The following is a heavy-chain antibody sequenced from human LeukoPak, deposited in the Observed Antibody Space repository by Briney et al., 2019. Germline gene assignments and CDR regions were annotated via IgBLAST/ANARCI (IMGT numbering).Heavy chain of an antibody. J-gene: IGHJ3*02. D-gene: IGHD3-10*01. CDR2: ISSNGGST. Sequence: PGGSLRLSCAASGFTFSSYAMHWVRQAPGRGLEYVSAISSNGGSTYYANSVKGRFTISRDNSKNTLYLQMGSLRAEDMAVYYCARDNPGIGGSPFDIWGQGTMVTVSS. V-gene: IGHV3-64*01. CDR3: ARDNPGIGGSPFDI. CDR1: GFTFSSYA.